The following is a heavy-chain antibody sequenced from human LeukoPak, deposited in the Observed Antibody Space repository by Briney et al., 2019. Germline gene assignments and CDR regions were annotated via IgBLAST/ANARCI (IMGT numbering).Heavy chain of an antibody. CDR1: GGTFSSYA. V-gene: IGHV1-69*05. CDR3: ARRLRAAAGFFDY. D-gene: IGHD6-13*01. Sequence: ASVKVSCKASGGTFSSYAISWVRQAPGQGLEWMGGIIPIFGTANYAQKFQGRVTITTDESTSTAYMELSSLRSEDTAVYYCARRLRAAAGFFDYWGQGTLVTVSS. CDR2: IIPIFGTA. J-gene: IGHJ4*02.